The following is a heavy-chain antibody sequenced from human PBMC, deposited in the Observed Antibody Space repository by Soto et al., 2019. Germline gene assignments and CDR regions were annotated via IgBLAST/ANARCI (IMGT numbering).Heavy chain of an antibody. D-gene: IGHD3-9*01. CDR3: ARARYFYWLFYN. CDR2: IKQDGSEK. J-gene: IGHJ4*02. CDR1: GVTFSSYW. V-gene: IGHV3-7*01. Sequence: EVQLVESGGGLVQSGGSLRLSCAASGVTFSSYWMSWVRQAPGKGLEWVANIKQDGSEKYYVDSVKGRFTNSRGNAKNSLYLQMNILRAADTAVYYCARARYFYWLFYNWGQGTLVTVSS.